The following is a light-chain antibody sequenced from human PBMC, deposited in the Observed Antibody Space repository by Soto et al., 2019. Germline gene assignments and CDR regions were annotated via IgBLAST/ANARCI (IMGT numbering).Light chain of an antibody. CDR1: QTISSY. Sequence: DIQLTQSPSSLSASVGDRVTITCRASQTISSYLNWYQQKPGIAPKLLIYAASSLQSGVPSRFSGSGSGTDFTLTISSLQPEDFATYYCQQSYSTPLGFGQGTRLENK. V-gene: IGKV1-39*01. CDR2: AAS. CDR3: QQSYSTPLG. J-gene: IGKJ5*01.